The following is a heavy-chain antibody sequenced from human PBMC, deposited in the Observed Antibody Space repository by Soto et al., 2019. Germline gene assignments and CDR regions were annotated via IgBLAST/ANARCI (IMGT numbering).Heavy chain of an antibody. V-gene: IGHV1-46*01. Sequence: GASVKVSCKASGYTFTSYYMHWVRQAPGQGLEWMGIINPSGGSTSYAQKFQGRVTMTRDTSTSTVYMELSSLRSEDTAVYYCARGPHIVVVTAILGVYYWSQGTLVTVSS. CDR3: ARGPHIVVVTAILGVYY. J-gene: IGHJ4*02. CDR1: GYTFTSYY. CDR2: INPSGGST. D-gene: IGHD2-21*02.